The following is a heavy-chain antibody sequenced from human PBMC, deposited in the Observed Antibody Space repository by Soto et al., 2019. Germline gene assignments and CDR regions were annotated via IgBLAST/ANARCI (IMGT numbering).Heavy chain of an antibody. Sequence: EVHLLESGGDLVQRGGSLRLSCAASGFIFSNYAMSWVRQAPGKGLEWVSALSASGATTYYPDSVKGRFTVSRDNSKDTLYLHMNSLRAEDTAVYYCTKGGIPRRYNSTNVDFDYWGQGSLVTVSS. D-gene: IGHD2-8*01. CDR3: TKGGIPRRYNSTNVDFDY. V-gene: IGHV3-23*01. CDR2: LSASGATT. J-gene: IGHJ4*02. CDR1: GFIFSNYA.